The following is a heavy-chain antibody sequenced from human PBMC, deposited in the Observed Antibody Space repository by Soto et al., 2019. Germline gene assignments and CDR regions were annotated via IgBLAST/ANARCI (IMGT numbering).Heavy chain of an antibody. CDR2: ISYDGSNK. J-gene: IGHJ6*03. D-gene: IGHD3-10*01. CDR1: GFTFSSYA. Sequence: PGGSLRLSCAASGFTFSSYAMHWVRQAPGKGLEWVAVISYDGSNKYYADSVKGRFTISRDNSKNTLYLQMNSLRAEDTAVYYCARDYYGSGSPSDHYYYYMDVWGKGTTVTVSS. V-gene: IGHV3-30-3*01. CDR3: ARDYYGSGSPSDHYYYYMDV.